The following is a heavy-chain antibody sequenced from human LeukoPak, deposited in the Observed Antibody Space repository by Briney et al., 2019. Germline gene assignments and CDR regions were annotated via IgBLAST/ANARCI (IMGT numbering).Heavy chain of an antibody. V-gene: IGHV3-30*18. J-gene: IGHJ4*02. CDR3: AKDLAFSGSLDH. CDR2: ISTDGRTK. Sequence: GRDLRLSCVASGFTFGSYGMHWVRQAPGKGLEWVALISTDGRTKFYVDSVKGRFTVSRDNSKNTVYLQMNSLRTDDTAVYYCAKDLAFSGSLDHWGQGTVVSVSS. D-gene: IGHD1-26*01. CDR1: GFTFGSYG.